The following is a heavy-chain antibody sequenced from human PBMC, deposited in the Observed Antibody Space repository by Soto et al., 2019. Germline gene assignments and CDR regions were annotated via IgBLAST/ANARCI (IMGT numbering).Heavy chain of an antibody. D-gene: IGHD4-17*01. CDR3: ARESRMTTVTTGDY. J-gene: IGHJ4*02. Sequence: GTSVKVTCKASGGTFSSYTSSWVRQAPGQGLEWMGRIIPILGIANYAQKFQGRVTITADKSTSTAYMELSSLRSEDTAVYYCARESRMTTVTTGDYWGQGTLVTVSS. V-gene: IGHV1-69*04. CDR2: IIPILGIA. CDR1: GGTFSSYT.